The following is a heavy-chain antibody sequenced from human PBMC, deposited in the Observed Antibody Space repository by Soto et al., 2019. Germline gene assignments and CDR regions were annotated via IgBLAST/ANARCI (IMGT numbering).Heavy chain of an antibody. Sequence: GESLKISCSASGFTFSNYAMNWVRQAPGKGLEYVSSISSNGGHQYYADSVKGRFTISRDNSKNTLYLQMSSLRGEDTAVYYCVKDREVYSSSSGVFDYWGQGTLVTVSS. CDR1: GFTFSNYA. V-gene: IGHV3-64D*08. D-gene: IGHD6-6*01. J-gene: IGHJ4*02. CDR3: VKDREVYSSSSGVFDY. CDR2: ISSNGGHQ.